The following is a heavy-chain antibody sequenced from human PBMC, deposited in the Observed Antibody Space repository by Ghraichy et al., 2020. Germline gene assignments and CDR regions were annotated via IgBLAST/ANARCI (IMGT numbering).Heavy chain of an antibody. J-gene: IGHJ5*02. CDR1: GGSFTTYY. D-gene: IGHD2/OR15-2a*01. Sequence: SETLSLTCAVSGGSFTTYYWSWIRQAPGKGPEWIGEINHSGSTNYNPSLKSRVTISVDTSKNHFSLKLTSITAADTAVYFCARVRGNKIMVIEDPFYDLWGQGTPVTVSS. V-gene: IGHV4-34*01. CDR2: INHSGST. CDR3: ARVRGNKIMVIEDPFYDL.